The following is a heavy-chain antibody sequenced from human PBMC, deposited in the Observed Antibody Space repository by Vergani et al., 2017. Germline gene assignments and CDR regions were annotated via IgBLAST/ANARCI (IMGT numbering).Heavy chain of an antibody. CDR2: IYYSGST. J-gene: IGHJ4*02. D-gene: IGHD2-15*01. CDR3: ARSSGGSCDH. Sequence: QVQLQQWGAGLLKPSETLSLTCAVYGGSFSGYYWSWIRQPPGKGLEWIGYIYYSGSTYYNPSLKSRVTISVDTSKNQFSLKLSSVTAADTAVYYCARSSGGSCDHWGQGTLVTVSS. V-gene: IGHV4-34*01. CDR1: GGSFSGYY.